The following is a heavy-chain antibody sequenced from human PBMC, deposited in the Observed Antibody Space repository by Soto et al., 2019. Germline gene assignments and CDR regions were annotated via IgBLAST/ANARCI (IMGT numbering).Heavy chain of an antibody. Sequence: ASVKVSCKASGYTFTGYGISWVRQAPGQGLEWMGWISAYNGNTNYAQKLQGRVTMTTDTSTSTAYMELRSLRSDDTAVYYCARDAIVGSEASLFDYWGQGTLVTVSS. J-gene: IGHJ4*02. CDR1: GYTFTGYG. CDR2: ISAYNGNT. V-gene: IGHV1-18*04. D-gene: IGHD1-26*01. CDR3: ARDAIVGSEASLFDY.